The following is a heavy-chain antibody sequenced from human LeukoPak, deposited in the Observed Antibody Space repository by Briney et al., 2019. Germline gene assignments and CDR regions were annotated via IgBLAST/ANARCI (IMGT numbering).Heavy chain of an antibody. V-gene: IGHV1-8*01. D-gene: IGHD3-3*01. CDR3: ARVPVYDFWSGYFGGHYYYYYGMDV. Sequence: ASVKVSCKASGYTFTSYDINWVRQATGQGLEWMGWMNPNSGNTGYAQKFQGRVTMTRNTSISTAYMELSSLRSEDTAVYYCARVPVYDFWSGYFGGHYYYYYGMDVWGQGTTVTVSS. CDR1: GYTFTSYD. J-gene: IGHJ6*02. CDR2: MNPNSGNT.